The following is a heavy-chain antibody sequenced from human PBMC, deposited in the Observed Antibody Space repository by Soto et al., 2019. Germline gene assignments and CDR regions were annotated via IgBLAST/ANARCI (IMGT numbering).Heavy chain of an antibody. CDR1: GGSISSHY. V-gene: IGHV4-59*11. CDR3: ARDRTPYNWNDSGDAFDI. Sequence: QVQLQESGPGLVKPSETLSLTCTVSGGSISSHYWSWIRQPPGKGLEWIGYIYYSGSTNYNPSLKSRVTISVDTSKNQFSLKLSSVTAADTAVYYCARDRTPYNWNDSGDAFDIWGQGTMVTVSS. CDR2: IYYSGST. D-gene: IGHD1-20*01. J-gene: IGHJ3*02.